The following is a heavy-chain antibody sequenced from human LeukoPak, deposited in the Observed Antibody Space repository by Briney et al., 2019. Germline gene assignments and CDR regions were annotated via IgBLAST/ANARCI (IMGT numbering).Heavy chain of an antibody. Sequence: SVKASCKASGGTFSSYAISWVRQAPGQGLEWMGGIIPIFGTANYAQKFQGRVTITADESTSTAYMELSSLRSEDTAVYYCALEQYCSGGSCYSTARKYYYYYGMDVWGQGTTVTVSS. V-gene: IGHV1-69*13. CDR1: GGTFSSYA. CDR3: ALEQYCSGGSCYSTARKYYYYYGMDV. D-gene: IGHD2-15*01. J-gene: IGHJ6*02. CDR2: IIPIFGTA.